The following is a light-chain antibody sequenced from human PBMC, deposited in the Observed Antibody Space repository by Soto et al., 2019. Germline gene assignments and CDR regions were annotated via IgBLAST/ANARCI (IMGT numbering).Light chain of an antibody. CDR3: MQALQAPIT. V-gene: IGKV2-28*01. J-gene: IGKJ1*01. CDR1: QSLLHANGNIY. CDR2: LGS. Sequence: DIVMTQSPLSLPVTPGEPASISCRSSQSLLHANGNIYLPWYLQNTGQSPQLLIFLGSNRVTGVPDRFSGSGSGTDFTLEISRVEAEDVGVYYCMQALQAPITFGQGTKVDIK.